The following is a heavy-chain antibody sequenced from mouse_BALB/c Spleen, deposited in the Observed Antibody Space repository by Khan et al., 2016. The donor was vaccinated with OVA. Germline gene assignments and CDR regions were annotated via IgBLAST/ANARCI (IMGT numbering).Heavy chain of an antibody. J-gene: IGHJ1*01. CDR2: INTETGEP. CDR1: GYTFTDYS. V-gene: IGHV9-2-1*01. Sequence: QIQLVQAGPELKKPGETVKISYKASGYTFTDYSMHWVKQAPGKGLKWMGWINTETGEPTYADDFKGRFAFSLETSASTAYLQINNLKNEDTATSFCARENYYYGRWYFDVWGAGTTVTVSS. CDR3: ARENYYYGRWYFDV. D-gene: IGHD1-1*01.